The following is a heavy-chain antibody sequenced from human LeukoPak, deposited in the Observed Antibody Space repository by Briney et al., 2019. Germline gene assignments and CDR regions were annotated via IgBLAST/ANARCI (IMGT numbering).Heavy chain of an antibody. CDR2: ISSNGGST. CDR1: GFTFSSYA. Sequence: GGSLRLSCAASGFTFSSYAMHWVRQAPGKGLEYVSAISSNGGSTYYANSVKGRFTISRDNSKNTLHLQMGSLRAEDMAVYYCARVGGDYSVDYWGQGTLVTVSS. J-gene: IGHJ4*02. V-gene: IGHV3-64*01. CDR3: ARVGGDYSVDY. D-gene: IGHD4-17*01.